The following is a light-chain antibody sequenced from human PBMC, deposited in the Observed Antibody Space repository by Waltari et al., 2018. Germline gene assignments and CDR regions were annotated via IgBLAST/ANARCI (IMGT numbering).Light chain of an antibody. CDR1: GSNIGAGYD. CDR2: GSS. CDR3: QSYDTSLGGV. J-gene: IGLJ3*02. Sequence: QSVLTQPPSVSGAPGPRVTISCTGSGSNIGAGYDVHWYQQLPRAAPKLLIYGSSTRPLGVPDRFFGSTAGTAASLAITGLQAEDEADYYCQSYDTSLGGVFGGGTKLTVL. V-gene: IGLV1-40*01.